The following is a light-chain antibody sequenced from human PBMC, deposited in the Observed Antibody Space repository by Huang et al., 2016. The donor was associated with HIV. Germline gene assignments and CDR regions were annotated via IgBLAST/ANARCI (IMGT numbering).Light chain of an antibody. V-gene: IGKV3-15*01. CDR3: QQYNKWPPWT. J-gene: IGKJ1*01. CDR2: GTS. Sequence: EIMITQSPATLSVSPGETATLSCRASQSVSGNLAWYQQKPGQAPRHLIFGTSARATGIPARFSGSGSGTEFTLTISDVQSEDFAVYSCQQYNKWPPWTFGQGTKVEI. CDR1: QSVSGN.